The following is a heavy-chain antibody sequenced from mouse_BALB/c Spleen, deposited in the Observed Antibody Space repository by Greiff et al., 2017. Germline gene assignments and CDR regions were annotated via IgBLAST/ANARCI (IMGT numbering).Heavy chain of an antibody. D-gene: IGHD2-1*01. Sequence: EVQVVESGPGLVKPSQSLSLTCSGTGYSITSGYYWNWIRQFPGNKLEWMGYISYDGSNNYNPSLKNRISITRDTSKNQFFLKLNSVTTEDTATYYCARDDYGNLDYWGQGTTLTVSS. CDR2: ISYDGSN. V-gene: IGHV3-6*02. J-gene: IGHJ2*01. CDR1: GYSITSGYY. CDR3: ARDDYGNLDY.